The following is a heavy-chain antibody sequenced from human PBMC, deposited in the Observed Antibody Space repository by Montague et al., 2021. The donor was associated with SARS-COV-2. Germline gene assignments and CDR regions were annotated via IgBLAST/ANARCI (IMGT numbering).Heavy chain of an antibody. J-gene: IGHJ5*02. V-gene: IGHV4-59*08. D-gene: IGHD6-19*01. CDR3: ARGWGFDP. CDR1: GASTAGYH. CDR2: VYYNGET. Sequence: SETLSLTCTVYGASTAGYHWTWIRQSPGKRPEWIGYVYYNGETKYNPSLQSRFTISIDTSENQFSLRLNSVTAADTAVYFCARGWGFDPWGQGRLVTVSS.